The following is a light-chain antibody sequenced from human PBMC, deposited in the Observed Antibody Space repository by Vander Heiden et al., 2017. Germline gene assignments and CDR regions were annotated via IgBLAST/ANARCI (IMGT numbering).Light chain of an antibody. CDR1: SRDIGAYRY. CDR3: SSYSSSTTPYV. J-gene: IGLJ1*01. V-gene: IGLV2-14*03. CDR2: DVS. Sequence: QSALTQPAYVSGSPGQSITISCSGTSRDIGAYRYVSWYQQHPGKAPKLMIYDVSLRPSGISNRFSGSKSGNTASLTISGLQAEDEADYYCSSYSSSTTPYVFGTGTKVTVL.